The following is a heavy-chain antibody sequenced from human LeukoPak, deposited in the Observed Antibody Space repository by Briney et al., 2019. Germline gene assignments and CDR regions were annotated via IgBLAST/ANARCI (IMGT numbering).Heavy chain of an antibody. CDR1: GYTFTSYA. CDR3: ARELKWGNWFDP. V-gene: IGHV1-8*02. D-gene: IGHD1-26*01. CDR2: MNPNSGNA. J-gene: IGHJ5*02. Sequence: EVSVKVSCKASGYTFTSYAMNWVRQAPGQGLEWMGWMNPNSGNAGYAQKFQGRVTMTRNTSISTAYMELSNLRPEDTAVYYCARELKWGNWFDPWGQGTLVTVSS.